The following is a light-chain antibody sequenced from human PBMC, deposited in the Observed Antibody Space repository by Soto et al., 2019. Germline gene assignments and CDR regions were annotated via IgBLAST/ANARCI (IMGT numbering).Light chain of an antibody. V-gene: IGLV2-14*03. CDR2: DVS. CDR3: SSYSSSSTLVV. J-gene: IGLJ2*01. Sequence: QSALTQPASVSGSPGQSITISCTGTSSDVGGYDYVSWYQQYPDKAPKLMIYDVSNRPSGVSNRFSGSKSGNTASLTISGLQAEDDADYYCSSYSSSSTLVVFGGGTKLTVL. CDR1: SSDVGGYDY.